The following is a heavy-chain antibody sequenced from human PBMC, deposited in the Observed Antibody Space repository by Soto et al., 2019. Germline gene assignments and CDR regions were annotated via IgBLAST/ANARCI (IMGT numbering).Heavy chain of an antibody. CDR3: AREDSSSWNIDY. CDR1: GGSISSGDYY. J-gene: IGHJ4*02. CDR2: IYYSGST. V-gene: IGHV4-30-4*01. D-gene: IGHD6-13*01. Sequence: SETLSLTCTVSGGSISSGDYYWSWIRQPPGKGLEWIRYIYYSGSTYYNPSLKSRVTISVDTSKNQFSLKLSSVTAADTAVYYCAREDSSSWNIDYWGQGTLVTVSS.